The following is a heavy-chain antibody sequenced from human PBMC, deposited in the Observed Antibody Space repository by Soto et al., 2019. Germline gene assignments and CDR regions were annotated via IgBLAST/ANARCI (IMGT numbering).Heavy chain of an antibody. J-gene: IGHJ6*02. D-gene: IGHD2-8*01. CDR2: ISGYNGDT. V-gene: IGHV1-18*01. Sequence: QGQRVQSGGEVKKPGASVKVSCKASGYTFTRYGISWVRQAPGQGLEWMGWISGYNGDTKYAKKFQGRVTMTVDTSTTTADMELRSLTSDDRAVYYCAKNGQPPYYYYGMDVWCQGTTVTVSS. CDR3: AKNGQPPYYYYGMDV. CDR1: GYTFTRYG.